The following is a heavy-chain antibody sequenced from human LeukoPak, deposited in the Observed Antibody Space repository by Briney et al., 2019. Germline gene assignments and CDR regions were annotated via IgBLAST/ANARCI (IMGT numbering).Heavy chain of an antibody. V-gene: IGHV3-30*04. CDR1: GFTFGSFA. CDR3: ARGGRGRYVAWFDP. J-gene: IGHJ5*02. Sequence: GGSLRLSCAASGFTFGSFAMHWVRQAPGKGLEWVAFISSGGVNKFYADSVKGRFTISSDNSKNTLYLQMNSLRVEDTAVYYCARGGRGRYVAWFDPWGQGTLVTVSS. D-gene: IGHD3-16*01. CDR2: ISSGGVNK.